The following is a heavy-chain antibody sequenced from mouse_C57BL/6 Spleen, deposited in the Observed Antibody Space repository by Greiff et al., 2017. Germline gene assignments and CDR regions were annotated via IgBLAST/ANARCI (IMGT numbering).Heavy chain of an antibody. D-gene: IGHD1-1*01. Sequence: EVKVVESGGGLVKPGGSLKLSCAASGFTFSSYAMSWVRQTPEKRLEWVATISDGGSYTYYPANVKGRFTISRDTAKNTLYLQMSHLNSEDTAMYYCAREGMTTVADYWGQGTTLTVAS. CDR1: GFTFSSYA. V-gene: IGHV5-4*01. J-gene: IGHJ2*01. CDR3: AREGMTTVADY. CDR2: ISDGGSYT.